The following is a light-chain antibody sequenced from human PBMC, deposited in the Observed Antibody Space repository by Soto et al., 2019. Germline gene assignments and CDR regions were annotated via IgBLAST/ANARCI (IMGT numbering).Light chain of an antibody. Sequence: DIQMTQSPSSLSASVGDRVTFTCRASQHIGHSFAWYHQKTGKPNQLLIYGASTLHSGVPSRFSGSGSGTDFTLTISSLQPEDVATYYCQKYDSAPLTFGGGTKVDI. CDR3: QKYDSAPLT. CDR2: GAS. V-gene: IGKV1-27*01. CDR1: QHIGHS. J-gene: IGKJ4*01.